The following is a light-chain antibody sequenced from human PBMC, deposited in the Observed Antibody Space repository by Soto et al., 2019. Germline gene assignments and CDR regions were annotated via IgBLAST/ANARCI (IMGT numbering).Light chain of an antibody. J-gene: IGKJ5*01. CDR1: HRVSNY. Sequence: EIVMTQSPATLFVSPGERATLSCRASHRVSNYLAWYQQRPGQAPRILIYGASTRDTGIPARFSGSASGTECTLTISRLQSEDFEIYYCQQFHSFPITFGQGTRLKIK. CDR2: GAS. V-gene: IGKV3-15*01. CDR3: QQFHSFPIT.